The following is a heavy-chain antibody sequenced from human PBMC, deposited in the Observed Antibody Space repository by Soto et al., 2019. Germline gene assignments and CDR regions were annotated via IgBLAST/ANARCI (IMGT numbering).Heavy chain of an antibody. Sequence: SVKVSCKASGGTFSSYAISWVRQAPGQGLEWMGGIIPIFGTANYAQKFQGRVTITADESTSTAYMELSSLRSEDTAVYYCARDSRYCTNGGPRQNCGMDVWGQGTTVTVSS. J-gene: IGHJ6*02. V-gene: IGHV1-69*13. CDR2: IIPIFGTA. CDR3: ARDSRYCTNGGPRQNCGMDV. CDR1: GGTFSSYA. D-gene: IGHD2-8*01.